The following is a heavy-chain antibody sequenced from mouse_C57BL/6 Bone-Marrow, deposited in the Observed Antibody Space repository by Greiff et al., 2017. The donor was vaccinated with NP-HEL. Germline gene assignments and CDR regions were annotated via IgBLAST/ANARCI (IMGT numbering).Heavy chain of an antibody. V-gene: IGHV5-6*01. CDR2: ISSGGSYT. CDR3: ALLFSPYLDY. J-gene: IGHJ2*01. D-gene: IGHD1-1*01. Sequence: EVQGVESGGDLVKPGGSLKLSCAASGFTFSSYGMSWVRQTPDKRLEWVATISSGGSYTYYPDSVKGRFTISRANAKNTLYLQMSSLKSEDTAMYYCALLFSPYLDYWGQGTTLTVSS. CDR1: GFTFSSYG.